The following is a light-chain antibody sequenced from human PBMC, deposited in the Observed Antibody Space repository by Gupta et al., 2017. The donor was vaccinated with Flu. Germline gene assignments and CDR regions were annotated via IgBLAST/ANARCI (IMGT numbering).Light chain of an antibody. CDR2: SNH. CDR3: ASWDDSLNGWV. V-gene: IGLV1-44*01. CDR1: SSNIGSNT. Sequence: QSVLTQPHSASGTPGQRVTISCSGSSSNIGSNTVHWFQQFPGTAPKLLIYSNHQRPTGVPDRFSGSKSGTSASLAISGLQSEDEADYYCASWDDSLNGWVFGGGTKLTVL. J-gene: IGLJ3*02.